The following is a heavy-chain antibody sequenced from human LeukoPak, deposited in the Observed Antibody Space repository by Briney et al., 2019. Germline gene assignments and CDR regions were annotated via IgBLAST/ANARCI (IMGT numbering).Heavy chain of an antibody. CDR2: IYPGDSDT. CDR1: GYSFTNYW. Sequence: GESLKISCKGSGYSFTNYWIGWVRQMPGKGLEWMGIIYPGDSDTRYSPSFQGQVTISADKSISTAYLQWSSLKASDTAMYYCARPLVRTLTTWYSSGVIDYWGQGTLVTVSS. J-gene: IGHJ4*02. CDR3: ARPLVRTLTTWYSSGVIDY. V-gene: IGHV5-51*01. D-gene: IGHD6-13*01.